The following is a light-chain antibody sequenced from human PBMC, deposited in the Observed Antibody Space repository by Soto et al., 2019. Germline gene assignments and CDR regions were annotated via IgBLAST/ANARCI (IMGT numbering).Light chain of an antibody. CDR1: INDIGIYNY. CDR2: EVS. V-gene: IGLV2-8*01. CDR3: SSYAGIHTLGV. Sequence: QSALTQPPSASGSPGQSVTISCTGTINDIGIYNYVSWYQHHPGKAPKLIIYEVSKRPSGVPDRFSGSKSGLTASLTVSGLQAEDEADYYCSSYAGIHTLGVFGAGTKLTVL. J-gene: IGLJ1*01.